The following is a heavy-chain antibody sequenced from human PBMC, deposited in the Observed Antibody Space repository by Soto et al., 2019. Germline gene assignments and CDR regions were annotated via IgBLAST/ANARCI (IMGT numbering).Heavy chain of an antibody. J-gene: IGHJ3*02. Sequence: QVQLQESGPGLVKPSETLSLTCTVSGGSISSYYWSWIRQPPGKGLEWIGYIYYSGSTNYNPSLKSRVTISVDTSKNQFSLKLSSVTAADTAVYYCARRCSGGSCYSSNDAFDIWGQGTMVTVSS. D-gene: IGHD2-15*01. CDR1: GGSISSYY. CDR2: IYYSGST. CDR3: ARRCSGGSCYSSNDAFDI. V-gene: IGHV4-59*01.